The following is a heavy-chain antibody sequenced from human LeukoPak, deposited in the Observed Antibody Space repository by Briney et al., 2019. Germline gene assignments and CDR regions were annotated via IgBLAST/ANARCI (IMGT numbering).Heavy chain of an antibody. CDR2: ISGSGGST. CDR1: GFTFSNYA. Sequence: PGGSLRLSCAASGFTFSNYAMSWVRQAPGKGLEWVSAISGSGGSTYYADSVKGRFTISRDNTKKLVFLQMNSLRVEDTAVYYCARGYSAFDIWGQGAMVTVSS. D-gene: IGHD2-15*01. J-gene: IGHJ3*02. CDR3: ARGYSAFDI. V-gene: IGHV3-23*01.